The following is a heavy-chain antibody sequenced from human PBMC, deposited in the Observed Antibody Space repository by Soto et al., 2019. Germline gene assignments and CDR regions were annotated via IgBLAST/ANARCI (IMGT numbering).Heavy chain of an antibody. CDR2: IYPGDSDT. CDR3: ARPGSGYKAVYYGLDV. V-gene: IGHV5-51*01. D-gene: IGHD5-18*01. Sequence: PGESLKISCKGSGYSFISYWIGWVRQMPGKGLEWMGIIYPGDSDTRYSPSFQGQVTISADKSISTAYLQWSSLKASDTAMYYCARPGSGYKAVYYGLDVWGRGTTVTVS. CDR1: GYSFISYW. J-gene: IGHJ6*02.